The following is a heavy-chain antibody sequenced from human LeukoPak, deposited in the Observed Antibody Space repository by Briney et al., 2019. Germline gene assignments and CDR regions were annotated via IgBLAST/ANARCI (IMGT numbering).Heavy chain of an antibody. V-gene: IGHV4-39*01. CDR3: ARGDGDAFDI. CDR2: IYYSAST. D-gene: IGHD5-24*01. J-gene: IGHJ3*02. Sequence: SETLSLTCTVSGGSISSSSYYWGWIRQPPGKGLEWIGSIYYSASTYYNPSLKSRVTISVDTSKNQFSLKLSSVTAADTAVYCCARGDGDAFDIWGQGTMVTVSS. CDR1: GGSISSSSYY.